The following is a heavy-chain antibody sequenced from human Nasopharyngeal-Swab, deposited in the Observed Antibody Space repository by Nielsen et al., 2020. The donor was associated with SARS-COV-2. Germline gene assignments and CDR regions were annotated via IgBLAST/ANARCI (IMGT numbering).Heavy chain of an antibody. J-gene: IGHJ6*02. CDR1: GYTFTSYD. CDR3: ARDKGLWFREFQTHYYYYGMDV. D-gene: IGHD3-10*01. V-gene: IGHV1-8*01. CDR2: MNPNSGNT. Sequence: ASVKVSCKASGYTFTSYDINWVRQATGQGLEWMGWMNPNSGNTGYAQKFQGRVTMTRNTSISTAYMELSSLRSDDTAVYYCARDKGLWFREFQTHYYYYGMDVWGQGTTVTVSS.